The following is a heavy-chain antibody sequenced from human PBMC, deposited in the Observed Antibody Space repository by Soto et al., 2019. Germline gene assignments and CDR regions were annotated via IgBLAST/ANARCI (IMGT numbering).Heavy chain of an antibody. V-gene: IGHV4-30-2*01. J-gene: IGHJ4*02. D-gene: IGHD1-26*01. CDR2: IYHSGST. Sequence: PSETLSLTCAVSGGSISSGGYSWSWIRQPPGKGLEWIGYIYHSGSTYYNPSLKSRVTISVDRSKNQFSLKLSSVTAADTAVYYCARAGVVGATALDYWVQGTQVT. CDR3: ARAGVVGATALDY. CDR1: GGSISSGGYS.